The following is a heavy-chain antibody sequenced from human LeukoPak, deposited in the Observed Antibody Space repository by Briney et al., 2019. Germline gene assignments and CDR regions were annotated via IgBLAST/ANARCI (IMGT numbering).Heavy chain of an antibody. J-gene: IGHJ4*02. CDR1: GGSFSGYY. D-gene: IGHD3-22*01. V-gene: IGHV4-34*01. Sequence: PSETLSLTCAVYGGSFSGYYWSWIRQPPGKGLEWIGEINHSGSTNYNPSLKSRVTISVDTSRNQFSLKLSSVTAADTAVYYCARGLRITLIGGYHYFDYWGQGTLVTVSS. CDR2: INHSGST. CDR3: ARGLRITLIGGYHYFDY.